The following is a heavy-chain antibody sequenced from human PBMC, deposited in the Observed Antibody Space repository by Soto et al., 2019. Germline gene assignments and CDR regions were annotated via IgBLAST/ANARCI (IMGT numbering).Heavy chain of an antibody. V-gene: IGHV4-34*01. D-gene: IGHD6-13*01. Sequence: SETLSLTCAVYGGSFSGYYWSWIRQPPGKGLEWIGEINHSGSTNYNPSLKSRVTISVDTSKNQFSLKLSSVTAADTAVYYCARGRGIAAAGTFSYYYYYGMDVWGQGTTVTVSS. CDR2: INHSGST. CDR1: GGSFSGYY. CDR3: ARGRGIAAAGTFSYYYYYGMDV. J-gene: IGHJ6*02.